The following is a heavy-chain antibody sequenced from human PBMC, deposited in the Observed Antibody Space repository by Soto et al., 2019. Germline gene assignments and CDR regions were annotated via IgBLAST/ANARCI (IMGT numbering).Heavy chain of an antibody. CDR2: IYFSGIT. J-gene: IGHJ4*02. V-gene: IGHV4-39*01. D-gene: IGHD5-18*01. CDR1: NGSVSSPLSY. CDR3: VRQPSGAYRYFFDN. Sequence: QLQLQESGPGLVKPSETLSLTCSVSNGSVSSPLSYWGWIRQPPGKRPQWIGVIYFSGITSYNPSLKSRVTVSVDTSNNQFSLELSSVTATDTAVYYCVRQPSGAYRYFFDNWGQGTPVTVSS.